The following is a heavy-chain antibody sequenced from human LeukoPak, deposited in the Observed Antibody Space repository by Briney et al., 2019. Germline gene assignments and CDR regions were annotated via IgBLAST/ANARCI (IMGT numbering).Heavy chain of an antibody. CDR2: ISSGSGTM. Sequence: GGSLRLSCAASGFPFNIYIMTWVRQAPGRGLEWVSYISSGSGTMYYADSVKGRFTISRDNAKKSLYLQMNSLRDEDTAVYYCARAVLGYSWVYDYWGQGTLVTVSS. CDR1: GFPFNIYI. J-gene: IGHJ4*02. V-gene: IGHV3-48*02. CDR3: ARAVLGYSWVYDY. D-gene: IGHD5-18*01.